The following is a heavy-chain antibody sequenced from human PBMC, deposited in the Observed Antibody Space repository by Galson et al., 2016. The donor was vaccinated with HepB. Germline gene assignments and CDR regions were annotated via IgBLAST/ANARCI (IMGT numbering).Heavy chain of an antibody. Sequence: SLRLSCAASGFTFSTYSMNWVRQAPGKGLEWVSYIGSGSTTIYYADSAKGRFTISRDNAKHSLYLQMNSLRDDDTAVYYCARDGGQQVVRWERLRKVYYYYPMDVWGQGTTVTVSS. J-gene: IGHJ6*02. CDR3: ARDGGQQVVRWERLRKVYYYYPMDV. V-gene: IGHV3-48*02. CDR2: IGSGSTTI. D-gene: IGHD6-13*01. CDR1: GFTFSTYS.